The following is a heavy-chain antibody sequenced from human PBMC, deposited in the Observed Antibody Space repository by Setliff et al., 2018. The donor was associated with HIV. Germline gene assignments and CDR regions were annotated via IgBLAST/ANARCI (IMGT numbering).Heavy chain of an antibody. J-gene: IGHJ6*03. CDR1: GFTFSSCW. D-gene: IGHD5-18*01. CDR3: ASSGYNYGGYYMDV. Sequence: GSLRLSCAASGFTFSSCWVTWVRQGPGKGLEWVANIKQDGSEKYYVDSVKGRFTIPRDNGKNSLYLQMNSLRAEDTAVYYCASSGYNYGGYYMDVWGKGTTVTVSS. CDR2: IKQDGSEK. V-gene: IGHV3-7*03.